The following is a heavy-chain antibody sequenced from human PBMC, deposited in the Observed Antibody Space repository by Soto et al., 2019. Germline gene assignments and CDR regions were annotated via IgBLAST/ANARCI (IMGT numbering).Heavy chain of an antibody. D-gene: IGHD4-4*01. V-gene: IGHV1-8*01. CDR3: ARDMTTVNPPRYYYGMDV. CDR1: GYTFTSYD. CDR2: MNPNSGNT. J-gene: IGHJ6*02. Sequence: ASVKVSCKASGYTFTSYDINWVRRATGQGLEWMGWMNPNSGNTGYAQKFQGRVTMTRNTSISTAYMELSSLRSEDTAVYYCARDMTTVNPPRYYYGMDVCGQGPAVTVYS.